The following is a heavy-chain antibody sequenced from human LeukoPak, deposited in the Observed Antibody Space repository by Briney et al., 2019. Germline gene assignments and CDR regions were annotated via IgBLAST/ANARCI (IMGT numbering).Heavy chain of an antibody. CDR3: ARGRPVGASTVEDY. V-gene: IGHV3-7*01. CDR2: IKQDGSEK. Sequence: GGSLRLSCAASGFTFSSYWMSWVRQAPGKGLEWVANIKQDGSEKYYVDSVKGRFTISRDNSKNTLYLQMNNLGAEDTAVYYCARGRPVGASTVEDYWGQGTLVTVSS. J-gene: IGHJ4*02. D-gene: IGHD1-26*01. CDR1: GFTFSSYW.